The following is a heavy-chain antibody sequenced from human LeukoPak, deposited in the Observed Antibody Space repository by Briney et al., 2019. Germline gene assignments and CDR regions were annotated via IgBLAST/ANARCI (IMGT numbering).Heavy chain of an antibody. V-gene: IGHV4-39*07. CDR1: GGSISSSSYY. D-gene: IGHD6-19*01. J-gene: IGHJ4*02. CDR2: IYYSGST. CDR3: ARLMYSSGWIDS. Sequence: SQTLSLTCTVSGGSISSSSYYWGWIRQPPGKGLEWIGSIYYSGSTYYNPSLKSRVTISVDTSKNQFSLKLSSVIAADTAVYYCARLMYSSGWIDSWGQGTLVTVSS.